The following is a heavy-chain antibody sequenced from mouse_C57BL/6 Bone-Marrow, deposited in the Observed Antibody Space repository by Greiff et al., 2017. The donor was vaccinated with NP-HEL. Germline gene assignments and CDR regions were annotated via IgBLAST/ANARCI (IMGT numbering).Heavy chain of an antibody. V-gene: IGHV1-54*01. CDR3: ARGGNYVPAAY. CDR2: INPGSGGT. J-gene: IGHJ3*01. Sequence: VQLQQSGAELVRPGTSVKVSCKASGYAFTNSLIEWVKQRPGQGLEWIGVINPGSGGTNYNEKFKGKAPLTAEKSSSTAYMQLSSLTSEDSAVYFCARGGNYVPAAYWGQGTLVTVSA. D-gene: IGHD1-1*01. CDR1: GYAFTNSL.